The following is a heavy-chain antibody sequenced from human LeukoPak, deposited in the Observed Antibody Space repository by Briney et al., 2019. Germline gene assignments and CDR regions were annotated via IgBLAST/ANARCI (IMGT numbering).Heavy chain of an antibody. Sequence: SETLSLTCAVYGGSFSGYYWSWIRQPPGKGLEWIREINHSGSTNYNPSLKSRVTISVDTSKNQFSLKLSSVTAADTAVYYCARRNVLLWFGEPERFDPWGQGTLVTVSS. CDR3: ARRNVLLWFGEPERFDP. D-gene: IGHD3-10*01. CDR1: GGSFSGYY. V-gene: IGHV4-34*01. CDR2: INHSGST. J-gene: IGHJ5*02.